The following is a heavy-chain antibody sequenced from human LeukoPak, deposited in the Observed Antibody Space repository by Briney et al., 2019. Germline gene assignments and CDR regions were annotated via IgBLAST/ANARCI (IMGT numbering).Heavy chain of an antibody. D-gene: IGHD6-19*01. CDR1: GFTFSSYA. CDR3: AITTYSSGWYYFDY. V-gene: IGHV3-23*01. CDR2: ISGSVGST. J-gene: IGHJ4*02. Sequence: VGSLRLSCAASGFTFSSYAMSWVRQAPGKGLEWVSGISGSVGSTYYAHSVKGRFTISRDNSKNTLYLQMHSLRAEDTAVYYCAITTYSSGWYYFDYWGQGTLVTVSS.